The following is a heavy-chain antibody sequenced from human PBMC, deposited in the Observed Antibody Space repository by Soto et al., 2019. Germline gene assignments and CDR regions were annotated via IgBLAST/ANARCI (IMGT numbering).Heavy chain of an antibody. J-gene: IGHJ3*02. Sequence: XESLNISCKGSGCSFTNSWIGWVRQMPGKGLEGMVIIYPGDSDTRYSPSFQGQVTISADKSISTAYLQWSSLKASDTAMYYCARLRLGSVDNGFDIWGQGTMVTVSS. D-gene: IGHD2-15*01. CDR1: GCSFTNSW. CDR3: ARLRLGSVDNGFDI. V-gene: IGHV5-51*01. CDR2: IYPGDSDT.